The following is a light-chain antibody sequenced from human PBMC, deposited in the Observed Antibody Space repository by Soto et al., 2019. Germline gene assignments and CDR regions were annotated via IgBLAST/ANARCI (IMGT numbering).Light chain of an antibody. CDR2: EVT. V-gene: IGLV2-8*01. J-gene: IGLJ2*01. Sequence: QSALTQPPSASGSPGQSVTISCTGTSIDVGGHNYVSWYQQYPGKAPKLMIYEVTKRPSGVPDRFSGSKSVNTASLTVSGLQAEDEADYYCSSYAGSTNLIFGGGTKLTVL. CDR3: SSYAGSTNLI. CDR1: SIDVGGHNY.